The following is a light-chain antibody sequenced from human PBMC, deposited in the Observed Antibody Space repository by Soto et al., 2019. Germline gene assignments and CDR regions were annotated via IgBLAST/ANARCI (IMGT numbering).Light chain of an antibody. CDR1: SSDVGGFTY. Sequence: QSALTEPASVSGSPGQSITISCTGTSSDVGGFTYVSWYQQYPGKAPKLMIYEVSNRPSGVSNRFSSSKSGNTASLTISGLQAEDEADYYCSSYTSSSTRVFGTGTKVTVL. CDR3: SSYTSSSTRV. J-gene: IGLJ1*01. CDR2: EVS. V-gene: IGLV2-14*01.